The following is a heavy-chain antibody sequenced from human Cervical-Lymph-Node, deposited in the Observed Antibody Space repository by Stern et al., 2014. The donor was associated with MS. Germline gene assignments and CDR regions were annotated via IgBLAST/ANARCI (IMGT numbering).Heavy chain of an antibody. Sequence: QVQLGESGAEVKKPGASVKVSCKASADTFTGYGISWVRQAPGQGLEWMGWISSYNGNTNYAKSLQGRVTMTTDTSTRTLYMELRSLRSDDTAVYYCARDRAPYLHDAFDIWGQGTMVTVSS. CDR3: ARDRAPYLHDAFDI. J-gene: IGHJ3*02. CDR2: ISSYNGNT. V-gene: IGHV1-18*01. D-gene: IGHD4-11*01. CDR1: ADTFTGYG.